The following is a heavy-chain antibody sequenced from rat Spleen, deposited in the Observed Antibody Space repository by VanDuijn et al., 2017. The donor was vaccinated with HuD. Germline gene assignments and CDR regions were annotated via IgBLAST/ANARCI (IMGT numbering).Heavy chain of an antibody. D-gene: IGHD5-1*01. V-gene: IGHV5-17*01. CDR3: ARHPQLGSYWYFDF. CDR2: ILYDDRNT. Sequence: EVQLVESGGGLVQPGRPLKLSCSASGFTFSDYTMAWVRQAPKKGLEWVATILYDDRNTFYRDSVQGRFTISRANAESTLYLQMDSLRSEDTATYFCARHPQLGSYWYFDFWGPGTMVTVSS. J-gene: IGHJ1*01. CDR1: GFTFSDYT.